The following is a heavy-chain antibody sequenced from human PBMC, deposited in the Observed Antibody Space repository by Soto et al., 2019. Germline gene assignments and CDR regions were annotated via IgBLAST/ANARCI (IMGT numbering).Heavy chain of an antibody. CDR3: ARMYCLTTSCYQGVGFDY. Sequence: SSETLSLTCAVSGYSISSGYFWAWIRQPPGKGLDWIGTISQSGRTFYNASLNSRITLSVDTSKNQFSLKLNSVTAADTTVYYCARMYCLTTSCYQGVGFDYWGQGTLVTVSS. D-gene: IGHD2-2*01. J-gene: IGHJ4*02. V-gene: IGHV4-38-2*01. CDR1: GYSISSGYF. CDR2: ISQSGRT.